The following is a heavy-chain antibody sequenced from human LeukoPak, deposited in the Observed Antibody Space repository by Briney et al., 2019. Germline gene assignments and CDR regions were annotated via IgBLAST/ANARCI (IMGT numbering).Heavy chain of an antibody. V-gene: IGHV1-3*01. J-gene: IGHJ3*02. CDR3: ARVVVAAASTPHDAFDI. D-gene: IGHD6-13*01. Sequence: KFQGRVTITRDTSASTAYMELSSLRSEDTAVYYCARVVVAAASTPHDAFDIWGQGTMVTVSS.